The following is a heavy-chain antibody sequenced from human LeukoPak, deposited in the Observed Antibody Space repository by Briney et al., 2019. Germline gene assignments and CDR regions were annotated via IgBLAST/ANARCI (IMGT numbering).Heavy chain of an antibody. CDR3: ARGYCSGGSCYPFDY. V-gene: IGHV4-4*07. D-gene: IGHD2-15*01. Sequence: PSETLSPTCTVSGGSISSYYWSWIRQPAGKGLEWIGRIYTSGSTNYNPSLKSRVTISVDKSKNQFSLKLSSVAAADTAVYYCARGYCSGGSCYPFDYWGQGTLVTVSS. CDR2: IYTSGST. CDR1: GGSISSYY. J-gene: IGHJ4*02.